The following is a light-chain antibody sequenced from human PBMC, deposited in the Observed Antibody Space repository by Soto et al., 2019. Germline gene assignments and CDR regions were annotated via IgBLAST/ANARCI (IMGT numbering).Light chain of an antibody. CDR1: QSVSSSY. J-gene: IGKJ1*01. V-gene: IGKV3-20*01. CDR2: GAS. Sequence: ELALTQSPGTLSLSPGERATLSCRASQSVSSSYLAWYQQKPGQAPRLLIYGASSRATGIPDRFSGSGSGTDFTLTISRLEPEDFAVYYCQQYGSSPGTCGQGTKV. CDR3: QQYGSSPGT.